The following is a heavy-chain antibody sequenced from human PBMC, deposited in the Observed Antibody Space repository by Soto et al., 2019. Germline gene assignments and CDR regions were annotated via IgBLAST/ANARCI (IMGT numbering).Heavy chain of an antibody. CDR3: AKLGSSSWSPHYYFDY. CDR1: GYTYNIYA. D-gene: IGHD2-2*01. V-gene: IGHV3-23*01. Sequence: EVQLLESGGGLTQPGGPLSLPCAASGYTYNIYARGWVRHAPGKGREGVSAITDSGDDTYYIDSVKGRFTISRDNSKSTLYLQMNSLRAEDTAIYYCAKLGSSSWSPHYYFDYWGQGTLVTVSS. J-gene: IGHJ4*02. CDR2: ITDSGDDT.